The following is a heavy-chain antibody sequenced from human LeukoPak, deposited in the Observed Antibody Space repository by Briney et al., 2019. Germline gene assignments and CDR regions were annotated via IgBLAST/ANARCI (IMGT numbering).Heavy chain of an antibody. V-gene: IGHV3-23*01. Sequence: PGGSLRLSCAASGFIFSNYAMTWVRQAPGKGLEWVSTISGSDGATYYADSVKGRFTIFRDDSKNTLYLQMNSLRVEDTAVYYCARVGGHWGQGTLVTVSS. CDR3: ARVGGH. CDR1: GFIFSNYA. CDR2: ISGSDGAT. J-gene: IGHJ4*02. D-gene: IGHD3-10*01.